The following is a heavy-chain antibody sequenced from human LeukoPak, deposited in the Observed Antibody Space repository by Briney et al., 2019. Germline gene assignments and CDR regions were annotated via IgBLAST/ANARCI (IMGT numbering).Heavy chain of an antibody. CDR3: ARGGSFITTDAFDI. D-gene: IGHD3-22*01. J-gene: IGHJ3*02. Sequence: ASVKVSCKVSGYTLTELSMHWVRQAPGKGLEWMGGFDPEDGETIYAQKFQGRVTITADKSTSTAYMELSSLRSEDTAVYYCARGGSFITTDAFDIWGQGTMVTVSS. V-gene: IGHV1-24*01. CDR2: FDPEDGET. CDR1: GYTLTELS.